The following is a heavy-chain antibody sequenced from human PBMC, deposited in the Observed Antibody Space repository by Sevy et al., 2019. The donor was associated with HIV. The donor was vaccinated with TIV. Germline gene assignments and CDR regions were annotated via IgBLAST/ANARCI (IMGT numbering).Heavy chain of an antibody. J-gene: IGHJ4*02. V-gene: IGHV3-30-3*01. Sequence: GGSLRLSCAASGFTFSSYAMHWVRQAPGKGLEWVAVISYDGSNKYYADSVKGRFTISRDNSKNTLYLQMNCLRAEDTAVYYCASQYSSGWYGFHYWGQGTLVTVSS. D-gene: IGHD6-19*01. CDR3: ASQYSSGWYGFHY. CDR2: ISYDGSNK. CDR1: GFTFSSYA.